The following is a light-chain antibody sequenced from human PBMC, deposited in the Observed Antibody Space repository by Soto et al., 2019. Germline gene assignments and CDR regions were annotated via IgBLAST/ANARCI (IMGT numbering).Light chain of an antibody. V-gene: IGKV3-15*01. Sequence: EIVMTQSPHTLSLSPGERATLSCRATHTIATNLAWYQQKAGQAPRLLIYGASTRATGVPARFSGSGSGTDFTLTISSLQSEDFAVYYCQQYNNWPPFMYTFGQGTKVEVK. CDR2: GAS. CDR3: QQYNNWPPFMYT. CDR1: HTIATN. J-gene: IGKJ2*01.